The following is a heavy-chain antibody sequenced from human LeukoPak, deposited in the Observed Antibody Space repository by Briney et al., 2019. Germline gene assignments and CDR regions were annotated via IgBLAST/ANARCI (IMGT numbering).Heavy chain of an antibody. CDR2: IIPIFGTA. V-gene: IGHV1-69*13. D-gene: IGHD2-2*01. Sequence: GASVKVSCKASGYTFTSYGISWVRQAPGQGLEWMGGIIPIFGTANYAQKFQGRVTITADESTSTAYMELSSLRSEDTAVYYCARGLGYCSSTSCPYYGMDVWGQGTTVTVSS. CDR1: GYTFTSYG. J-gene: IGHJ6*02. CDR3: ARGLGYCSSTSCPYYGMDV.